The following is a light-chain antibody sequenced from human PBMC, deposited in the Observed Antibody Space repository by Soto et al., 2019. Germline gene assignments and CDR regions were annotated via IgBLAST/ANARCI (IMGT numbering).Light chain of an antibody. CDR2: GAS. V-gene: IGKV3-15*01. J-gene: IGKJ1*01. CDR1: QSISSY. Sequence: EIVMTKSPATLSMSPGERATLSCRASQSISSYLAWYQQKPGQAPRLLIYGASNRATDIPARFSGGGSGTEYTPTLNSLQYQDVEVYDNQHVNDWPRGAFGQGTKEEVK. CDR3: QHVNDWPRGA.